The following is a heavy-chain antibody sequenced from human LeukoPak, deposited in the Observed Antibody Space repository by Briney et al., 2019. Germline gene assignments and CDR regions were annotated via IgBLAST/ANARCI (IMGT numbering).Heavy chain of an antibody. CDR1: GYTFSSYG. Sequence: GASVKVSCKASGYTFSSYGIIWVRQAPGQGLEWMGWISAYNGNTNYAQKLQGRVTMTTDTSTSTAYMELRSLRSDDTAVYYCARDSNRWFGELLYQYYFDYWGQGTLVTVSS. V-gene: IGHV1-18*01. CDR3: ARDSNRWFGELLYQYYFDY. J-gene: IGHJ4*02. CDR2: ISAYNGNT. D-gene: IGHD3-10*01.